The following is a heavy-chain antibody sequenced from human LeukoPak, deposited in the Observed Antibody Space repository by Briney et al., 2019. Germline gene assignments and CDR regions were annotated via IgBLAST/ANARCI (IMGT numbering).Heavy chain of an antibody. J-gene: IGHJ3*02. Sequence: GGSLRLSCAASKFTFSRYEMSWVRQAPGKGLEWVSYITSSGDSKHYADSVKGRFTISRDNTKNSLYLQMNRLRAEDTAVYYCAREVTETPDAFDIWGPGTMVTVSS. V-gene: IGHV3-48*03. CDR3: AREVTETPDAFDI. CDR1: KFTFSRYE. CDR2: ITSSGDSK. D-gene: IGHD2-21*02.